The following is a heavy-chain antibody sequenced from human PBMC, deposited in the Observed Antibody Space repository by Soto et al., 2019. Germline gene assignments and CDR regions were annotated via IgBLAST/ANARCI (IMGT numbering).Heavy chain of an antibody. CDR3: AKWARYCLGRNCSGNYFDY. J-gene: IGHJ4*02. V-gene: IGHV3-23*01. CDR2: ISAAGSA. D-gene: IGHD2-15*01. CDR1: EFTFSSHA. Sequence: EVQLLESGGGLVRPGGSLRLSCAASEFTFSSHAMSWVRQAPGKGLEWVSAISAAGSAYSADSVKGRFTTSRDNSKNMLYLQMNSLRAEDTAVYYCAKWARYCLGRNCSGNYFDYWGQGPLVTVSS.